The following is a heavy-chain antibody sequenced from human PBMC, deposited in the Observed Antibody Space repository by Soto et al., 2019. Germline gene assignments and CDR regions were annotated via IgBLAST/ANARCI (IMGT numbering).Heavy chain of an antibody. Sequence: SETLSLTCTVSGGSISSSKYYWGWIRQAPGKGLQWIASIYYSGSTYYNPSLKSRVTISVDTSRNQFSLKLSSVTAADTAVYYCARQVRQQLVPSYYFDYWGQGTLVTVSS. CDR3: ARQVRQQLVPSYYFDY. D-gene: IGHD6-13*01. CDR2: IYYSGST. V-gene: IGHV4-39*01. J-gene: IGHJ4*02. CDR1: GGSISSSKYY.